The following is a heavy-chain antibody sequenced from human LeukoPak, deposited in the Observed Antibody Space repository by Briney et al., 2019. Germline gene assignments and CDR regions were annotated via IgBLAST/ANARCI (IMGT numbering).Heavy chain of an antibody. D-gene: IGHD3-10*01. CDR3: ARARGASPLMRNDGFDI. CDR1: GFTFSSYA. Sequence: GGSLRLSCAASGFTFSSYAMHWVRQAPGKGLEWVAVISYQGSDEYYADSVKGRFTISRDNSKSTLYLQMNSLRAEDTAVYYCARARGASPLMRNDGFDIWGQGTMVTVSS. CDR2: ISYQGSDE. V-gene: IGHV3-30*04. J-gene: IGHJ3*02.